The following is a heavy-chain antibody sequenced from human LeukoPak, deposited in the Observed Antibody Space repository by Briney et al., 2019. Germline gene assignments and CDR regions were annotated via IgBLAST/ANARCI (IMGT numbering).Heavy chain of an antibody. CDR3: ARDKGLAAAGHWYFDL. CDR2: IYYSGST. D-gene: IGHD6-13*01. CDR1: GDSISGDY. V-gene: IGHV4-59*01. J-gene: IGHJ2*01. Sequence: SETLSLTCTVSGDSISGDYWSWIRQPPGKGLEWIGYIYYSGSTNYNPSLKSRVTISGDTSKNQFSLKLSSVTAADTAVYYCARDKGLAAAGHWYFDLWGRGTLVTVSS.